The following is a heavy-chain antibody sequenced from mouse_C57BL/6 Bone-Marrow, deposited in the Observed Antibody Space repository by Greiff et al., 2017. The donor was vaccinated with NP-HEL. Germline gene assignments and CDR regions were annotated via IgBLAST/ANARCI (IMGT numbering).Heavy chain of an antibody. CDR1: GYTFTSYW. D-gene: IGHD1-1*01. V-gene: IGHV1-7*01. Sequence: QVQLKQSGAELARPGASVKLSCKASGYTFTSYWMHWVKQRPGQGLEWIGYINPSSGYTKYNQKFKDKATLTADKSSSTAYMQLSSLTYEDSAVYYCASESLRTGYWGQGTTLTVSS. CDR3: ASESLRTGY. CDR2: INPSSGYT. J-gene: IGHJ2*01.